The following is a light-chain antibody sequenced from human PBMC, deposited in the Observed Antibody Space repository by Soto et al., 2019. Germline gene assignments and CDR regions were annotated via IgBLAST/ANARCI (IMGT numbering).Light chain of an antibody. CDR1: QSVSSN. V-gene: IGKV3-15*01. CDR3: QQYNKWPRT. CDR2: GAS. Sequence: EIVMTQSPATLSVSPGERATLSCTASQSVSSNLAWYQQKAGQAPRLLIYGASTRATGIPVRFSGSGSGTEFTLTISSLQSEDFAVYHCQQYNKWPRTLGQGTKVEIK. J-gene: IGKJ1*01.